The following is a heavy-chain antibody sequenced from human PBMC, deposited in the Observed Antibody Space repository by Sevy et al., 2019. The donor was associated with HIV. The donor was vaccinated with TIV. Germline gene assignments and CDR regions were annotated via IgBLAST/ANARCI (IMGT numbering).Heavy chain of an antibody. CDR3: ARGGYYYYYYMDV. Sequence: GGSLRLSCAASGFTFSSYAMSWVRQAPGKGLEWVSDISGSGGSTYYADSVKGRFTISRDNSKNTLYLQMNSLRAEDTAVYYCARGGYYYYYYMDVWGKGTTVTVSS. CDR2: ISGSGGST. CDR1: GFTFSSYA. V-gene: IGHV3-23*01. J-gene: IGHJ6*03.